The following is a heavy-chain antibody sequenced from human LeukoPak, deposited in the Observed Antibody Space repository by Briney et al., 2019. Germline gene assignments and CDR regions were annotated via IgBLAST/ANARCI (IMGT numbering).Heavy chain of an antibody. CDR2: ISSSSSYI. J-gene: IGHJ4*02. Sequence: PGGSLRLSCAASGFTFSSYSMKWVRQAPGEGLEWVSSISSSSSYIYYADSVKGRFTISRDNAKNSLYLQMNSLRAEDTAVYYCAGVEMATITDYWGQGTLVTVSS. D-gene: IGHD5-24*01. CDR3: AGVEMATITDY. V-gene: IGHV3-21*01. CDR1: GFTFSSYS.